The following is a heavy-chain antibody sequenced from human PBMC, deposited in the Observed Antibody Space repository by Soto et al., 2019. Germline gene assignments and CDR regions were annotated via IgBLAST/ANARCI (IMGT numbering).Heavy chain of an antibody. CDR3: ARVNIVVVPAGGYFDY. CDR1: GGSISSGGDY. CDR2: IYYSGST. J-gene: IGHJ4*02. V-gene: IGHV4-31*03. Sequence: SETLSLTCTVSGGSISSGGDYWSWNRQHPGKGLEWIGYIYYSGSTYYNPSLKSRVTISVDTSKNQFSLKLSSVTAADTAVYYCARVNIVVVPAGGYFDYWGQGTLVTVSS. D-gene: IGHD2-2*01.